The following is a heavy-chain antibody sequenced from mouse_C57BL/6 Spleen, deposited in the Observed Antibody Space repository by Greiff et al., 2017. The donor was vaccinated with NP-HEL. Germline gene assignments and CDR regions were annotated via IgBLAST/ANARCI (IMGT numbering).Heavy chain of an antibody. CDR3: ARTRFYSNFYYAMDY. CDR2: IDPSDSYT. Sequence: QVQLQQPGAELVRPGTSVKLSCKASGYTFTSYWMHWVKQRPGQGLEWIGVIDPSDSYTNYNQKFKGKATLTVDTSSSTAYMQLSSLTSEDSAVYYCARTRFYSNFYYAMDYWGQGTSVTVSS. V-gene: IGHV1-59*01. J-gene: IGHJ4*01. D-gene: IGHD2-5*01. CDR1: GYTFTSYW.